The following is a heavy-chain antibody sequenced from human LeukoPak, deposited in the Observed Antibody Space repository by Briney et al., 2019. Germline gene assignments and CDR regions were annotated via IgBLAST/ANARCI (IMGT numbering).Heavy chain of an antibody. CDR3: ARDNGGYSYYFDY. CDR2: ISSSGTTI. D-gene: IGHD1-26*01. V-gene: IGHV3-48*03. J-gene: IGHJ4*02. Sequence: GGSLRLSCAASGFSFSIYEMNWVRQAPGKGLEWISYISSSGTTIYYAGSVKGRFTISRDNAKNSLYLQMNSLRAEDTAVYYCARDNGGYSYYFDYWGQGTLVTVSS. CDR1: GFSFSIYE.